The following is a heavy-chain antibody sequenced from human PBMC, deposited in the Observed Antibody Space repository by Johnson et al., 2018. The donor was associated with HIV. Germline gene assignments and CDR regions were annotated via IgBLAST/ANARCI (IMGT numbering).Heavy chain of an antibody. CDR2: ISYSGSST. V-gene: IGHV3-23*04. CDR1: GYSFDSHA. CDR3: ARDRFPYYDFWSGYYRGAFDI. Sequence: VQLVESGGGLLQPGGSLRLSCAASGYSFDSHAMNWVRQGPGKGLEWVAAISYSGSSTYYADSVKGRFTISRDNSKNSLYLQMNSLRAEDTAVYYCARDRFPYYDFWSGYYRGAFDIWGQGTMVTVSS. D-gene: IGHD3-3*01. J-gene: IGHJ3*02.